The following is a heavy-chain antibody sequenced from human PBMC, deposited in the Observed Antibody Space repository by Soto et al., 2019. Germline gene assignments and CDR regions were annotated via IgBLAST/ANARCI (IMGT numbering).Heavy chain of an antibody. CDR1: VYTFTSYD. CDR3: ARAGMYYDFWSGYWFEKQRNWFDP. J-gene: IGHJ5*02. CDR2: MNPNSGNT. Sequence: GASVKVSCKASVYTFTSYDINWVRQATGQGLEWMGWMNPNSGNTGYAQKFQGRVTMTRNTSISTAYMELSSLRSEDTAVYYCARAGMYYDFWSGYWFEKQRNWFDPWGQGTLVTVSS. D-gene: IGHD3-3*01. V-gene: IGHV1-8*01.